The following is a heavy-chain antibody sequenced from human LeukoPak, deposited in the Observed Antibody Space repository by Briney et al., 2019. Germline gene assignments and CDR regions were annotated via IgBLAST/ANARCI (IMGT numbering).Heavy chain of an antibody. J-gene: IGHJ4*02. CDR3: TTILSSLEWLLYSY. CDR2: IKSKTDGGTT. CDR1: GFTVSSNY. V-gene: IGHV3-15*01. D-gene: IGHD3-3*01. Sequence: GSLRLSCAASGFTVSSNYMSWVRQAPGKGLEWVGRIKSKTDGGTTDYAAPVKGRFTISRDDSKNTLYLQMNSLKTEDTAVYYCTTILSSLEWLLYSYWGQGTLVTVSS.